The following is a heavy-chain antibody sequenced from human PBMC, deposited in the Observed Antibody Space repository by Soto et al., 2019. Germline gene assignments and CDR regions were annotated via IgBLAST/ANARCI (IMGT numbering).Heavy chain of an antibody. CDR3: ARDIVVVVAARLYYMDV. D-gene: IGHD2-15*01. V-gene: IGHV1-18*01. CDR2: ISAYNGNT. J-gene: IGHJ6*03. CDR1: GYTFTSYG. Sequence: GASVKVSCKASGYTFTSYGISWVRQAPGQGLEWMGWISAYNGNTNYAQKLQGRVTMTTDTSTSTAYMELRSLRSDDTAVYYCARDIVVVVAARLYYMDVWGKGTTVTVSS.